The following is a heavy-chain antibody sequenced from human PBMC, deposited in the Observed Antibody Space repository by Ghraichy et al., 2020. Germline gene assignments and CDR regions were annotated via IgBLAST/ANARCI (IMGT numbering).Heavy chain of an antibody. Sequence: GGSLRLSCAASGFTFSTYSMNWVRQAPGKGLEWVSSISSISTYIFYADSVKGRFTIARDNAKNSLYLQMNSLTAEDTAVYYCAKMKGEGTPVLWYLDIWGQGTLVTVSS. D-gene: IGHD6-19*01. CDR1: GFTFSTYS. CDR3: AKMKGEGTPVLWYLDI. CDR2: ISSISTYI. J-gene: IGHJ4*02. V-gene: IGHV3-21*01.